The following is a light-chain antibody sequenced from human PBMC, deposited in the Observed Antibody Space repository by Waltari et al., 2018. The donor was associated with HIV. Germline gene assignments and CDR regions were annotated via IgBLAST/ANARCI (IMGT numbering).Light chain of an antibody. J-gene: IGKJ1*01. CDR2: DAS. Sequence: EIVLTQSPGTLSLSPGERATLFCRASQSVSSTSLAWYHQKPGQAPRLLIYDASSRATGIPDRSSGSGSGTDFTLTISRLEPEDFAVYYCQQYRTFGQGTKVDIK. CDR3: QQYRT. V-gene: IGKV3-20*01. CDR1: QSVSSTS.